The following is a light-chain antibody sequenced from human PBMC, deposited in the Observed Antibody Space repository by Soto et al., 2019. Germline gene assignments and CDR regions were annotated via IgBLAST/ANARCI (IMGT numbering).Light chain of an antibody. Sequence: QSALTQPASVSGSPGQSITISCTGSSNDIGAYKYVSWYLQHPGKAPKLIIFEVNNRPSGVSNRFSGSKSGNTASLTISGLQAEDEADYYCSSYTSTRTYVFGTGTKLTVL. CDR2: EVN. CDR1: SNDIGAYKY. V-gene: IGLV2-14*01. CDR3: SSYTSTRTYV. J-gene: IGLJ1*01.